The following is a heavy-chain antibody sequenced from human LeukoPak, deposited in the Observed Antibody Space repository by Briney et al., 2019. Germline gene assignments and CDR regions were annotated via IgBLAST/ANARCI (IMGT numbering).Heavy chain of an antibody. CDR2: ISSSGSTI. Sequence: RPGGSLRLSCAASGFTFSDHYMSWIRQAPGKGLEWVSYISSSGSTIYYADSVKGRFTISRDNAKNSLYLQMNSLRAEDTAVYYCARDPPITYDFWSGYYREDWFDPWGQGTLVTVSS. D-gene: IGHD3/OR15-3a*01. J-gene: IGHJ5*02. CDR1: GFTFSDHY. CDR3: ARDPPITYDFWSGYYREDWFDP. V-gene: IGHV3-11*01.